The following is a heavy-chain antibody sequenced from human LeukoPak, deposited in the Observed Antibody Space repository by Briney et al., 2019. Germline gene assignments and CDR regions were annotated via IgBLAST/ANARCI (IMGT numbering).Heavy chain of an antibody. J-gene: IGHJ4*02. Sequence: QTGGSLRLSCAASGFSFSDYYMTWIRQAPGKGLEWVSYISSSGTYTNYADSVKGRFTISRGNAKNSLYLQMNSLSAEDTAVYYCAKIAGTYSPDYWGQGTPVTVSS. CDR1: GFSFSDYY. CDR3: AKIAGTYSPDY. CDR2: ISSSGTYT. D-gene: IGHD1-26*01. V-gene: IGHV3-11*06.